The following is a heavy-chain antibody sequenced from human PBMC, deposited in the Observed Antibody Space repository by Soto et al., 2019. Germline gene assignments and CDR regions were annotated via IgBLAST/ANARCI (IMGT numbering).Heavy chain of an antibody. J-gene: IGHJ4*02. CDR2: IYYSGST. D-gene: IGHD6-19*01. CDR1: GGSISSYY. CDR3: ARSGGWYEVFDY. V-gene: IGHV4-59*01. Sequence: SETLSLTCTVSGGSISSYYWSWIRQPPGKGLEWIGYIYYSGSTNYNPSLKSRVTISVDTSKNQFSLKLSSVTAADTAVYYCARSGGWYEVFDYWGQGTLVTVSS.